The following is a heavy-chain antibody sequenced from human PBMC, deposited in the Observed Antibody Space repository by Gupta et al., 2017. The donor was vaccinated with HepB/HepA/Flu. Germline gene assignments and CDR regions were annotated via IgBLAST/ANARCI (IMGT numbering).Heavy chain of an antibody. CDR2: SNPNSGGT. V-gene: IGHV1-2*02. Sequence: QVQLVQSGAEVKKPGASVKVCCKAYGYTFTGYYMHWVRQAPGQGLEWMGWSNPNSGGTNSARKSQGLFTITRDTSISTAYMELSTLSSDDTAVHYCARTVDIVVLSYSLVDEGFDIWVQGRMVTVTS. J-gene: IGHJ3*02. CDR1: GYTFTGYY. CDR3: ARTVDIVVLSYSLVDEGFDI. D-gene: IGHD2-2*03.